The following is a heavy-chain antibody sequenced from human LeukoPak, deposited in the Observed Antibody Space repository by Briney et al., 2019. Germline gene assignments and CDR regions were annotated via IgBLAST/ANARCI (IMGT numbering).Heavy chain of an antibody. Sequence: GGSLRLSCAASGFTFSNAWMSWVRQAPGKGLEWVGRIKSKTDGGTTDYAAPVKGRFTISRDDSKNTLYLQMNSLRAEDTAVYYCAKDPGFFVFTTGMAFDIWGQGTMVTVSS. D-gene: IGHD3-10*01. CDR2: IKSKTDGGTT. V-gene: IGHV3-15*01. J-gene: IGHJ3*02. CDR1: GFTFSNAW. CDR3: AKDPGFFVFTTGMAFDI.